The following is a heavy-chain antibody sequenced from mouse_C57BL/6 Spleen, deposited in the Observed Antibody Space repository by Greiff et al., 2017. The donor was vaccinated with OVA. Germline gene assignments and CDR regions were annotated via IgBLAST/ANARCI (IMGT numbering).Heavy chain of an antibody. CDR1: GYTFTSYW. V-gene: IGHV1-55*01. J-gene: IGHJ4*01. CDR2: IYPGSGST. D-gene: IGHD2-5*01. Sequence: QVQLQQPGAELVKPGASVKMSCKASGYTFTSYWITWVKQRPGQGLEWIGDIYPGSGSTNYNEKFKSKATLTVDKSSSTAYMQLSSLTSEDSAVYYCARDYSNFFMGSWGQRTSVTVSS. CDR3: ARDYSNFFMGS.